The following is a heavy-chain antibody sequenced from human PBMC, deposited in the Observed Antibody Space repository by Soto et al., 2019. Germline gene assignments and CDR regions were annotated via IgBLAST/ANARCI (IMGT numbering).Heavy chain of an antibody. J-gene: IGHJ6*02. CDR2: INPNSGGT. Sequence: ASVKVSCKASGYTFTGYYMHWVRQAPGQGLEWMGWINPNSGGTNYAQKFQGWVTMTRDTSISTAYMGLSRLRSDDTAVYYCARVRFEGYYGSAPYGMDVWGQGTTVTVSS. CDR1: GYTFTGYY. CDR3: ARVRFEGYYGSAPYGMDV. D-gene: IGHD3-10*01. V-gene: IGHV1-2*04.